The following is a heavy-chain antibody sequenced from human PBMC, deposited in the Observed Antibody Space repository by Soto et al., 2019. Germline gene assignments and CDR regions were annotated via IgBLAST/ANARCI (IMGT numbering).Heavy chain of an antibody. V-gene: IGHV3-23*01. J-gene: IGHJ4*02. Sequence: EVQLLESGGGLVQPGGSLRLSCAASGFTFSTFDMTWVRQPPGKGLEWVSLIRGSSGSTYYADSVKGRFTISKDISKNTLYVQMNSLRAEDKAIYFCVKGAWRDSWGQGNMVTVSS. CDR2: IRGSSGST. CDR1: GFTFSTFD. CDR3: VKGAWRDS.